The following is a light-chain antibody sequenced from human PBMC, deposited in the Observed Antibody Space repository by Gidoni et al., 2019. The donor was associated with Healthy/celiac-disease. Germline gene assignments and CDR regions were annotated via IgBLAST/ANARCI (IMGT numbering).Light chain of an antibody. V-gene: IGKV3-11*01. Sequence: ELVLTQSPATLSLSPGERATLSCRASQSVSSYLAWYQQKPGQAPRLLIYDASNRATGIPARFSGSGSGTDFTLTISSLEPEDFAVYYCQQRSNWPPLTFGGGTKVEIQ. J-gene: IGKJ4*01. CDR3: QQRSNWPPLT. CDR2: DAS. CDR1: QSVSSY.